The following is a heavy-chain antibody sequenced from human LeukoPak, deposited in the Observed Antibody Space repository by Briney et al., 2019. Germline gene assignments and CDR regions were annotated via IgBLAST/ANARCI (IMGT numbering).Heavy chain of an antibody. CDR3: ASGGGYADSGGNYFDY. Sequence: SETLSLTCAVSGGSISSGGYSWSWIRQPPGKGLEWIGYINHSGSTNYNPSLKSRVTISVDTSKNQFSLELSSVTAADTAVYYCASGGGYADSGGNYFDYRGQGTLVTVSS. D-gene: IGHD1-26*01. CDR2: INHSGST. CDR1: GGSISSGGYS. J-gene: IGHJ4*02. V-gene: IGHV4-30-2*01.